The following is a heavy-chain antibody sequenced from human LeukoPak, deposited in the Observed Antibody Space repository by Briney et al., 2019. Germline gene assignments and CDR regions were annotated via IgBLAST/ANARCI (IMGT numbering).Heavy chain of an antibody. Sequence: PSETLSLTCTVSGGSISSGSYYWSWIWQPAGKGLEWIGRIYTSGSTNYNPSLKSRVTISVDTSKNQFSLKLSSVTAADTAVYYCARQSRLWPTSYYYYYYMDVWGKGTTVTISS. CDR1: GGSISSGSYY. CDR3: ARQSRLWPTSYYYYYYMDV. D-gene: IGHD5-18*01. CDR2: IYTSGST. J-gene: IGHJ6*03. V-gene: IGHV4-61*02.